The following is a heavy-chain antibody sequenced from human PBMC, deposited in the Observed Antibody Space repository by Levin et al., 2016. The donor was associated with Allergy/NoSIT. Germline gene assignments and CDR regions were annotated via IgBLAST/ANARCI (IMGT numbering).Heavy chain of an antibody. CDR2: SIYSGST. V-gene: IGHV4-39*01. J-gene: IGHJ3*02. CDR3: ARLGSGTKADAFEY. Sequence: GSLRLSCTVSGGSISSSSYYWGLDPPAPREGAGVDWGVSIYSGSTYYNPSLKSRATISVDTSKNQFSLKLSSVTAADTAVYYCARLGSGTKADAFEYLGPKGQWSPSPQ. D-gene: IGHD3-10*01. CDR1: GGSISSSSYY.